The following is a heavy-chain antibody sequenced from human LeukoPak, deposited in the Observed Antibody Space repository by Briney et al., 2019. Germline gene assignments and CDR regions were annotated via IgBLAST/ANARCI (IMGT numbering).Heavy chain of an antibody. CDR2: IYSGGST. CDR3: ARDSIGAYFDWSMVYDY. V-gene: IGHV3-66*01. J-gene: IGHJ4*02. Sequence: GGSLRLSCAASGFTVSSNYMSWVRQAPGKGLEWVSVIYSGGSTYYADSVKGRFTISRDNSKNTLYLQMNSLRAEDTAVYYCARDSIGAYFDWSMVYDYWGQGTLVTVSS. D-gene: IGHD3-9*01. CDR1: GFTVSSNY.